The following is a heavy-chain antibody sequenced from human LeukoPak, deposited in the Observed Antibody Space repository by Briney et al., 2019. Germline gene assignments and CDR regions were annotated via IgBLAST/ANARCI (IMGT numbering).Heavy chain of an antibody. CDR3: ARDSADSSGWEQSNDYYYGMDV. CDR1: GYTFTSYY. D-gene: IGHD6-19*01. CDR2: INTSGGST. V-gene: IGHV1-46*01. J-gene: IGHJ6*02. Sequence: ASVTVSCKASGYTFTSYYMHWVRQAPGQGLEWMGIINTSGGSTSYAQKFQGRVTMTRDTSTSTVYMELSSLRSEDTAVYYCARDSADSSGWEQSNDYYYGMDVWGQGTTVTVSS.